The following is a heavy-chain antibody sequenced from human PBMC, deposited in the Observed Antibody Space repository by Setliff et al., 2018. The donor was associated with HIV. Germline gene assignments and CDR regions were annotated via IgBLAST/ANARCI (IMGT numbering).Heavy chain of an antibody. D-gene: IGHD3-10*01. CDR3: ARDPTMVRGSSFDY. V-gene: IGHV1-18*01. CDR2: ISAYNGDI. Sequence: ASVKVSCKTSGYTFISYGISWVRQAPGQGLEWMGWISAYNGDINYSQKCQGRVTMTTDTSTSTAYMELRSLRYDDTDVYFCARDPTMVRGSSFDYWGQGTQVTVSS. CDR1: GYTFISYG. J-gene: IGHJ4*02.